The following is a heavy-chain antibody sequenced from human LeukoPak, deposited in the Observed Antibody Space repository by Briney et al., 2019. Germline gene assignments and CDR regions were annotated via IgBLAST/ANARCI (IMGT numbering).Heavy chain of an antibody. J-gene: IGHJ4*02. CDR1: GFTFSSYE. V-gene: IGHV3-48*03. D-gene: IGHD3-10*01. CDR2: ISSSGSTI. CDR3: ARERYYGSGSYRPDIFDY. Sequence: PGGSLRLSCAASGFTFSSYEMNWVRQAPGKGLEWVSYISSSGSTIYYADSVKGRFTVSRDNAKNSLYLQMNSLRAEDTAVYYCARERYYGSGSYRPDIFDYWGQGTLVTVSS.